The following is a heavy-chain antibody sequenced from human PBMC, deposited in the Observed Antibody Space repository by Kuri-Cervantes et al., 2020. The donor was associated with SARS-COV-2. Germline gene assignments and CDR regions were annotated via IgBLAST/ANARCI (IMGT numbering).Heavy chain of an antibody. V-gene: IGHV3-21*01. Sequence: LSLTCAASGFTFSSYSMNWVRQAPGKGLEWVSSISSSSSYIYYADSVKGRFTISRDNAKNSLYLQMNSLRAEDTAVYYCARDLPFTIFEAGGAFDIWGQGTMVTVSS. J-gene: IGHJ3*02. D-gene: IGHD3-3*01. CDR2: ISSSSSYI. CDR3: ARDLPFTIFEAGGAFDI. CDR1: GFTFSSYS.